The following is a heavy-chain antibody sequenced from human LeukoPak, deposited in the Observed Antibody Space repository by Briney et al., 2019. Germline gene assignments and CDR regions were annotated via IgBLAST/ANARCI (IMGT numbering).Heavy chain of an antibody. V-gene: IGHV4-31*03. Sequence: SETLSLTCTVSGGSISSGGYYWSWIRQHPGKGLEWIGYIYYSGSTYYSPSLKSRVTISVDTSKNQFSLKLSSVTAADTAVYYCARDQDIVVVVAATKRLYYYGMDVWGQGTTVTVSS. J-gene: IGHJ6*02. CDR3: ARDQDIVVVVAATKRLYYYGMDV. D-gene: IGHD2-15*01. CDR2: IYYSGST. CDR1: GGSISSGGYY.